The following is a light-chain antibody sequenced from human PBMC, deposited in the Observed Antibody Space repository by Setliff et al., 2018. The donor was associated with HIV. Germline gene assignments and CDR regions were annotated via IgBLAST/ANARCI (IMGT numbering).Light chain of an antibody. J-gene: IGLJ1*01. CDR2: DVI. CDR1: ASDVGGYNY. Sequence: QSALTQPASVSGSPGQSITISCTGSASDVGGYNYVSWYQQQRGKAPKLIIYDVIHRPSGVSHRFSASKSGNTASLTISGLQAEDEADYFCSSYTASSTLYVFGTGTKVTVL. V-gene: IGLV2-14*03. CDR3: SSYTASSTLYV.